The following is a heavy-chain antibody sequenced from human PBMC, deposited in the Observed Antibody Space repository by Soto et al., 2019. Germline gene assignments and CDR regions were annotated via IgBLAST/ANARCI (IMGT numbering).Heavy chain of an antibody. CDR1: GGSFSGPY. CDR2: INHRGTI. J-gene: IGHJ4*02. D-gene: IGHD2-2*01. Sequence: SETLSLTCAVYGGSFSGPYWSWIRQPPGRGLKWIGEINHRGTINYNPSLRRRATVSIDTSKNQFSLKLNSVTAADTAAYHCARVSCTATTCYAHFWGQGALVTASS. V-gene: IGHV4-34*01. CDR3: ARVSCTATTCYAHF.